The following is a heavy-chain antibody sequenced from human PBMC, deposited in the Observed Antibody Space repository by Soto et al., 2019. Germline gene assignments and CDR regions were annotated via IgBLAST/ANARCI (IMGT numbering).Heavy chain of an antibody. V-gene: IGHV4-39*01. Sequence: SETLSLTCTVSGGSISSSSYYWGWIRQPPGKGLEWIGSIYYSGSTYYNPSLKSRVTISVDTSKNQFSLKLSSVTAADTAVYYCARQGLYPTAWFDYWGQGTLVTVSS. CDR1: GGSISSSSYY. CDR2: IYYSGST. J-gene: IGHJ4*02. CDR3: ARQGLYPTAWFDY. D-gene: IGHD4-17*01.